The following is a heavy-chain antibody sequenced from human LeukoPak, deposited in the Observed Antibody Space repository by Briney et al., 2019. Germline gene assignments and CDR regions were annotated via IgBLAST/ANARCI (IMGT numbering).Heavy chain of an antibody. CDR1: GFTVSSNY. J-gene: IGHJ2*01. Sequence: GGSLRLSCAASGFTVSSNYRSWVRQAPGKGLEWVSTIYSGGSVYYADSVKGRFTISRDTSKNTLYLQMDGLRAEDTALYYCASFPAGRCRETSCYSEHWYFDLWGRGTLVTVSS. CDR2: IYSGGSV. CDR3: ASFPAGRCRETSCYSEHWYFDL. V-gene: IGHV3-66*01. D-gene: IGHD2-2*01.